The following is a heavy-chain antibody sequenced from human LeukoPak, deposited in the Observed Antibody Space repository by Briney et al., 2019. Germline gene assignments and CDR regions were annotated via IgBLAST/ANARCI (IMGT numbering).Heavy chain of an antibody. D-gene: IGHD4-11*01. CDR3: ARFRETTVAPDAFDI. J-gene: IGHJ3*02. Sequence: SVKVSCKASGGTFSSYTISWVRQAPGQGLEWMGRIIPILGIANYAQKFQGRVTITADESTSTAYMELSSLRSEDTAVYYCARFRETTVAPDAFDIWGQGTMVTVSS. CDR2: IIPILGIA. CDR1: GGTFSSYT. V-gene: IGHV1-69*02.